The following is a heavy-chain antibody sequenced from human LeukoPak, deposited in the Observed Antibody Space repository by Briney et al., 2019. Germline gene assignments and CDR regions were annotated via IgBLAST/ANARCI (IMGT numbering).Heavy chain of an antibody. V-gene: IGHV1-18*01. Sequence: ASVKVSCKASGYTFTSYGISWVRQAPGQGLEWMGWISAYNGNTNYAQKFQGWVTMTRDTSISTAYMELSRLRSDDTAVYYCARGRITMVRGVIALGYWGQGTLVTVSS. CDR3: ARGRITMVRGVIALGY. D-gene: IGHD3-10*01. J-gene: IGHJ4*02. CDR2: ISAYNGNT. CDR1: GYTFTSYG.